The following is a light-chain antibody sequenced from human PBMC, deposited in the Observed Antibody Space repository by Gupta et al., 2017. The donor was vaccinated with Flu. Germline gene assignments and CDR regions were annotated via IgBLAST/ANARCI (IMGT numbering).Light chain of an antibody. CDR2: EDD. J-gene: IGLJ2*01. CDR3: QVWHTSSDYLRV. Sequence: SYVLTQPPSVSVAPGQTAKMTCGGDNIGRKSVHWYQQKPGQAHVPVGYEDDDRPSGIPERFSFSNSGNTDTLTISKVEAGDEAEEYGQVWHTSSDYLRVFGGGTKLTVL. V-gene: IGLV3-21*02. CDR1: NIGRKS.